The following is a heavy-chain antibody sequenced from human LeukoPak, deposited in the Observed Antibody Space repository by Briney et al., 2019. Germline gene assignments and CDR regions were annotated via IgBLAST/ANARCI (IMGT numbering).Heavy chain of an antibody. J-gene: IGHJ4*02. V-gene: IGHV3-48*04. CDR3: ARGPSKRLQGYFDY. D-gene: IGHD4-11*01. Sequence: GGSLRLSCAASGFTFSSYSMNWVRQAPGKGLEWVSYISSSSSTIYYADSVKGRFTISRDNAKNSLYLQMNSLRAEDAAVYYCARGPSKRLQGYFDYWGQGTLVTVSS. CDR2: ISSSSSTI. CDR1: GFTFSSYS.